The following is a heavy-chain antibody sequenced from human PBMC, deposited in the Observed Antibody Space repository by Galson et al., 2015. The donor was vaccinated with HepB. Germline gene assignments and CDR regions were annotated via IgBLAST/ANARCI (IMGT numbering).Heavy chain of an antibody. CDR3: AKTYYYDSSGYYPYWYFDL. D-gene: IGHD3-22*01. CDR2: ISGTGGGT. V-gene: IGHV3-23*01. Sequence: SLRLSCAASGFTFSSYALSWVRQAPGKGLEWVSGISGTGGGTYYADSVKGRLTISRDNSKNTLYLQMTSLRAEDTAAYYCAKTYYYDSSGYYPYWYFDLWGRGTLVIVSS. CDR1: GFTFSSYA. J-gene: IGHJ2*01.